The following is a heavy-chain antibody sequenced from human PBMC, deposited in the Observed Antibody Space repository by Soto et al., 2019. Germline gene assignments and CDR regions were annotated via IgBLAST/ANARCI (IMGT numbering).Heavy chain of an antibody. Sequence: GGSLRLSCAASGFTFSRYSMNWVRQAPGKGLEWVSSISSTTNYIYYADPMKGRFTVSRDNAKNSVYLDMNSLSAEDTAVYYCARESEDLTSNFDYWGRGTLVTVSS. J-gene: IGHJ4*02. V-gene: IGHV3-21*01. CDR1: GFTFSRYS. CDR3: ARESEDLTSNFDY. CDR2: ISSTTNYI.